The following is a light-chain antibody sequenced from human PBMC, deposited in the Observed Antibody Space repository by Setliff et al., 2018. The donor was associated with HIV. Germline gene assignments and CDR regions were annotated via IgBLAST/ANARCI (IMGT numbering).Light chain of an antibody. CDR1: SSDVGNYNL. CDR2: EVT. J-gene: IGLJ1*01. CDR3: CSYAGSSTNYV. Sequence: LAQPASVSGSPGQSITISCKGTSSDVGNYNLVSWYQQHPGKAPKFMIYEVTKRPSGVSNRFSGSKSGNTASLTISGLQAEDEADYYCCSYAGSSTNYVFGTGTKVTVL. V-gene: IGLV2-23*02.